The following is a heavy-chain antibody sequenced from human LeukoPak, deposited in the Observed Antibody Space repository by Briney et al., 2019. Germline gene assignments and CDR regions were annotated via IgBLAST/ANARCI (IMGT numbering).Heavy chain of an antibody. CDR2: IYYSGST. CDR3: ARGLWFGELRYWFDP. Sequence: SETLSLTCTVSGGSISSSSYYWGWIRQPPGKGLEWIGSIYYSGSTYYNPSLKSRVTISVDTSKNQFSLKLSSVTAADTAAYYCARGLWFGELRYWFDPWGQGTLVTVSS. D-gene: IGHD3-10*01. CDR1: GGSISSSSYY. J-gene: IGHJ5*02. V-gene: IGHV4-39*07.